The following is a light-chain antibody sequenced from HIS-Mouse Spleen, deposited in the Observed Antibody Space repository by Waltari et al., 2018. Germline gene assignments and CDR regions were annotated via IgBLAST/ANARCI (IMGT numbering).Light chain of an antibody. V-gene: IGLV2-23*01. CDR2: AGS. CDR3: CSYAGSSTLV. J-gene: IGLJ3*02. CDR1: SSDVGIYNL. Sequence: QSALTQPASVSGSPVQAITIRCTGTSSDVGIYNLVSWYQQHPGKAPKLMIYAGSKRPSGVSNRFAGSKSGNPASLTISGLQAEDEADYYCCSYAGSSTLVFGGGTKLTVL.